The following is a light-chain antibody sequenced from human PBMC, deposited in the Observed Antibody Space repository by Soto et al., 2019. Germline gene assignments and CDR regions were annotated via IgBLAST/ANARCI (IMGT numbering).Light chain of an antibody. CDR2: EVS. V-gene: IGLV2-8*01. CDR1: SSDVGGYNY. J-gene: IGLJ1*01. CDR3: NSYAGSNNV. Sequence: QSVLTQPPSASGSPGQSVTISCTGTSSDVGGYNYVSWYQQHPGKAPKLMIYEVSQRPSGVPDRFYGSKSGNTASLTVSGLQAEDEEDYYCNSYAGSNNVFGTGTTVTVL.